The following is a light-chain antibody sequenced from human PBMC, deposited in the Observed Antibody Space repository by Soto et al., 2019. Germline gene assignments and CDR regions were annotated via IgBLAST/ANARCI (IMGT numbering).Light chain of an antibody. Sequence: EIIMTQSPATLSVSPGERATLSCRASQSVDNNLAWYQQKPGQAPRLLIYGASTRATGIPARFSGSRSGTEFTLTISSLQSEDFAVYDCQQYGEWPPSYTFGQGTKLEIK. J-gene: IGKJ2*01. V-gene: IGKV3-15*01. CDR1: QSVDNN. CDR2: GAS. CDR3: QQYGEWPPSYT.